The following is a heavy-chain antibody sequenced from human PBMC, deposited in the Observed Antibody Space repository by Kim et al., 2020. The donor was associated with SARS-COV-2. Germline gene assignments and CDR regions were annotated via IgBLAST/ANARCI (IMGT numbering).Heavy chain of an antibody. J-gene: IGHJ5*02. D-gene: IGHD3-10*01. V-gene: IGHV4-4*02. Sequence: SETLSLTCAVSGGSISSSNWWSWVRQPPGKGLEWIGEIYHSGSTNYNPSLKSRVTISVDKSKNQFSLKLSSVTAADTAVYYCARDAQYYYGSGTSLSWGQGTLVTVSS. CDR3: ARDAQYYYGSGTSLS. CDR1: GGSISSSNW. CDR2: IYHSGST.